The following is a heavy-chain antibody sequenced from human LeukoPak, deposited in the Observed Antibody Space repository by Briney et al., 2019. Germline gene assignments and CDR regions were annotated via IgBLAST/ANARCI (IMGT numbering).Heavy chain of an antibody. CDR2: ISGSGGST. CDR3: AKLGRLGYCSSTSCYTGITS. D-gene: IGHD2-2*02. CDR1: GFTFSSYA. V-gene: IGHV3-23*01. Sequence: GGSLRLSCAASGFTFSSYAMSWVRQAPGKGLEWVSAISGSGGSTYYADSVKGRFTISRGNSKNTLYLQMNSLRAEDTAVYYCAKLGRLGYCSSTSCYTGITSWGQGTLVTVSS. J-gene: IGHJ4*02.